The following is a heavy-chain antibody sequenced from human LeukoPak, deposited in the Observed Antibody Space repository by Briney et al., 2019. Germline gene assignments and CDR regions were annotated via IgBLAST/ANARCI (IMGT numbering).Heavy chain of an antibody. CDR1: GGSISSYY. J-gene: IGHJ6*03. D-gene: IGHD3-9*01. CDR3: ARVGYDILTSYYSAYYYYYMDV. V-gene: IGHV4-4*07. CDR2: IYTSGST. Sequence: SETLSLTCTVSGGSISSYYWSCIRQPAGKGLECIGRIYTSGSTNYNPSLKSRVTISVDTSKNQFSLKLSSVTAADTAVYYCARVGYDILTSYYSAYYYYYMDVWGKGTTVTVSS.